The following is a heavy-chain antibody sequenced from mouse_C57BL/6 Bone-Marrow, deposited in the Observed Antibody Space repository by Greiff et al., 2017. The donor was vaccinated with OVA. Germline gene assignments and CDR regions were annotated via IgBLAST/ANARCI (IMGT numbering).Heavy chain of an antibody. CDR1: GYTFTSYG. Sequence: VKLQESGAELARPGASVKLSCKASGYTFTSYGISWVKQRTGQGLEWIGEIYPRSGNTYYNEKFKGKATLTADKSSSTAYMELRSLTSEDSAVYFCARWGLLGDYWGQGTTLTVSS. CDR3: ARWGLLGDY. J-gene: IGHJ2*01. V-gene: IGHV1-81*01. D-gene: IGHD3-1*01. CDR2: IYPRSGNT.